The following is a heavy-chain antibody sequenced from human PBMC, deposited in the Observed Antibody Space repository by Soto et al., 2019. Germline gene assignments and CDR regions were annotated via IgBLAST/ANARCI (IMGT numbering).Heavy chain of an antibody. Sequence: QVQLVESGGGVVQPGRSLRLSCAASEFTFSNFGMHWVRQAPGKGLEWVAAISADGSDKYFSGSVKGQFTISRDNSKNTLFLQMNSLRVEDTAVYYCVKGSDVARQELDYWGQGTLVTVSS. J-gene: IGHJ4*02. V-gene: IGHV3-30*18. CDR2: ISADGSDK. D-gene: IGHD3-3*01. CDR1: EFTFSNFG. CDR3: VKGSDVARQELDY.